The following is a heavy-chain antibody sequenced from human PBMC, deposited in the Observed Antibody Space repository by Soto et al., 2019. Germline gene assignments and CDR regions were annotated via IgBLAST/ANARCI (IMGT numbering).Heavy chain of an antibody. CDR1: GGSISGYY. CDR2: IYYTGST. D-gene: IGHD3-16*01. Sequence: SETLSLTCTVSGGSISGYYWSWIRRPPGKGLEWIGYIYYTGSTYYNPSLKSRVTISVDTSRNLFSLNLISVTAADTAVYFCARQPRGPGYGERGLYFDYWGQGTLVTVSS. CDR3: ARQPRGPGYGERGLYFDY. V-gene: IGHV4-59*08. J-gene: IGHJ4*02.